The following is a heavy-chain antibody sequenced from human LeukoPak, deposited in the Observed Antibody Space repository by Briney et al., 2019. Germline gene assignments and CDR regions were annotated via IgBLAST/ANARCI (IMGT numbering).Heavy chain of an antibody. CDR2: ISSSGSTI. V-gene: IGHV3-48*04. CDR1: GFTFGTYW. CDR3: ARDDGAYYQYSMDV. J-gene: IGHJ6*03. D-gene: IGHD2-21*01. Sequence: GGSLRLSCAASGFTFGTYWMNWVRQAPGKGLEWVSYISSSGSTIYYADSVKGRFTISRDNAKNSLYLQMNSLRAEDTAVYYCARDDGAYYQYSMDVWGKGTTVTVSS.